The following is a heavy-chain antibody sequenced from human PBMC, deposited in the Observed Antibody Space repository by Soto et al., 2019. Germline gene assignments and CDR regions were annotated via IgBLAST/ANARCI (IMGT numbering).Heavy chain of an antibody. V-gene: IGHV3-23*01. CDR3: AKDTFYTVTTSRSTGMDV. Sequence: GRSLRLSCAGPGVTFSSYAMSWVRQAPGKGLEWVSAISGSGGSTYYADSVKGRFTISRDNSKNTLYLPMNSLRAEDTAVYYSAKDTFYTVTTSRSTGMDVRGHG. CDR2: ISGSGGST. D-gene: IGHD4-17*01. CDR1: GVTFSSYA. J-gene: IGHJ6*02.